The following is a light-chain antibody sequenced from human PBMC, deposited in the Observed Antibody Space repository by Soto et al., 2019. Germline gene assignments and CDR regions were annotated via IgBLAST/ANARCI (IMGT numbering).Light chain of an antibody. J-gene: IGLJ2*01. CDR2: DVS. V-gene: IGLV2-11*01. CDR1: SSDVGGYNY. Sequence: QSALTQPRSVSGSPGQSVTISCTGTSSDVGGYNYVSWYQQHPGKAPKLMIYDVSKRPSGVPDRFSGSKSGNTASLTTSGLQAEDEADYYCCSYAGRHTFDVVFGGGTKLTVL. CDR3: CSYAGRHTFDVV.